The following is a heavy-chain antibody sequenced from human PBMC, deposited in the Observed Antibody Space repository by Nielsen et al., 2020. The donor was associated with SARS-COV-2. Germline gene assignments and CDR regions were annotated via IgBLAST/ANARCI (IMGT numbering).Heavy chain of an antibody. J-gene: IGHJ3*02. Sequence: SETLSLTCTVSGASINRSPYYWNWIRQPPGKGLGWIGYIYFSGSTYYNASLQSRVLISIDTSQNQFSLKLNSMTVADTAVYYCARSPTGTTPLDAFDIWGQGTMVSVSS. V-gene: IGHV4-30-4*01. CDR1: GASINRSPYY. CDR3: ARSPTGTTPLDAFDI. CDR2: IYFSGST. D-gene: IGHD1-1*01.